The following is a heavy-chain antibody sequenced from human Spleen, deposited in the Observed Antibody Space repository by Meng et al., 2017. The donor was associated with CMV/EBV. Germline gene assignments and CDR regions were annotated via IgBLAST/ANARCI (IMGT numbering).Heavy chain of an antibody. CDR1: GFTFSNYA. D-gene: IGHD2-15*01. J-gene: IGHJ6*02. CDR3: VTIYAVAAMDV. Sequence: GESLKISCAASGFTFSNYAMHWVRQAPGKGLVWVSRINNDGSSTTYADSVKGRFTISRDNANNTLYLQMNSLRAEDTAVYYCVTIYAVAAMDVWGQGTTVTVSS. CDR2: INNDGSST. V-gene: IGHV3-74*01.